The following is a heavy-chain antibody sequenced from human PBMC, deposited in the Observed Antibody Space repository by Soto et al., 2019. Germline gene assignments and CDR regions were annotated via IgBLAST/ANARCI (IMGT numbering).Heavy chain of an antibody. CDR1: GYSFPNHW. D-gene: IGHD2-15*01. Sequence: GESLKISCQGFGYSFPNHWIGWVRQKPGKCLETMGIIHAGDSDTRYSPSFQGQVTISVDKSFSTVYLQWTRLQASDSARYFCARRWANCTGGTCNSGYFDYWGQGTLVTVSS. CDR2: IHAGDSDT. V-gene: IGHV5-51*01. CDR3: ARRWANCTGGTCNSGYFDY. J-gene: IGHJ4*02.